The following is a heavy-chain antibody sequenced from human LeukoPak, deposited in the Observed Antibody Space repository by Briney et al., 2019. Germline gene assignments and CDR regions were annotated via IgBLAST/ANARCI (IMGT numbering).Heavy chain of an antibody. Sequence: ASVKVSCKASGYTFTSYDINWVRQATGQGLKWMGWMNPNSGNTGYAQKFQGRVTMTRNTSISTAYMELSSLRSEDTAVYYCATLSWWGYCGGDCYSNDYWGQGTLVTVSS. CDR1: GYTFTSYD. J-gene: IGHJ4*02. D-gene: IGHD2-21*02. CDR2: MNPNSGNT. CDR3: ATLSWWGYCGGDCYSNDY. V-gene: IGHV1-8*01.